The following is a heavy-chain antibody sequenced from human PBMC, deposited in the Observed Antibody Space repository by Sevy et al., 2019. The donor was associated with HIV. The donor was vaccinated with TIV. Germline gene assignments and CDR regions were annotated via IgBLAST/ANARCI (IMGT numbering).Heavy chain of an antibody. J-gene: IGHJ4*01. D-gene: IGHD6-19*01. V-gene: IGHV1-18*04. CDR1: GYKVDMYG. CDR3: ARATGMAVAGTGRYFDF. CDR2: ISTYNGNT. Sequence: ASVKVSCKISGYKVDMYGIAWVRQAPRQGLEWIGWISTYNGNTNYAQNFQGRVTMTTDTSTSVVYMELGGLRPDETAVYYCARATGMAVAGTGRYFDFWGQGTLVTVSS.